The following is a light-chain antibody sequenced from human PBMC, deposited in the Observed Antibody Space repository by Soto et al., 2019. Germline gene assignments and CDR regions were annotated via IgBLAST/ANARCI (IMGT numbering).Light chain of an antibody. J-gene: IGKJ3*01. Sequence: IVLTQSPGTLSLSPGERATLSCRASQSITSTYLAWYQQKPGQAPRLLIYGASSRASGIPDRFSGSGSGTDFMLTISGLEPEDFAVYYCQQYGSSPPFTFGLGTKVDI. CDR2: GAS. CDR3: QQYGSSPPFT. CDR1: QSITSTY. V-gene: IGKV3-20*01.